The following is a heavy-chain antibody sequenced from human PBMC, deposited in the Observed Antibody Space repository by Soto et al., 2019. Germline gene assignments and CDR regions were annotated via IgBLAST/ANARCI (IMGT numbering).Heavy chain of an antibody. D-gene: IGHD3-10*01. J-gene: IGHJ4*02. CDR2: IKTDGSEK. Sequence: EVQLVESGGGLVQPGGSLRLSCAASGFTFSDYWMSWVRQAPGKGLECVANIKTDGSEKYYGDPVKGRFTISRDNAKNSLYLQMNSLRAKETAVYYCASSMGRGGNDYWGQGTLVAVSS. CDR3: ASSMGRGGNDY. V-gene: IGHV3-7*05. CDR1: GFTFSDYW.